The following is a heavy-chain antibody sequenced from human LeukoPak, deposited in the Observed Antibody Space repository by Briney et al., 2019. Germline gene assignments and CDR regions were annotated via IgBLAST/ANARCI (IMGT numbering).Heavy chain of an antibody. V-gene: IGHV1-18*01. J-gene: IGHJ4*02. CDR2: ISAYNGNT. Sequence: ASVKVSCKASGYTFTSYGISWVRQAPGQGLEWMGWISAYNGNTNYAQKLQGRVTMTTDTSTSTAYMELRSLRSDDTAVYYCARKIYYGDHLVKFFDYWGQGTLASVSS. CDR3: ARKIYYGDHLVKFFDY. D-gene: IGHD4-17*01. CDR1: GYTFTSYG.